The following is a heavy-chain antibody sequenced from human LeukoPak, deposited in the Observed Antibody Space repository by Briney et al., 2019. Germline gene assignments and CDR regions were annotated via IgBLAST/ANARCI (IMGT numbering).Heavy chain of an antibody. D-gene: IGHD6-13*01. CDR1: GFPFSSYG. V-gene: IGHV3-30*02. J-gene: IGHJ4*02. Sequence: GGSLRLSCAASGFPFSSYGMHWVRHAPGKGLEWVAFIWYDGSNKYYADSVKGRLTISRDNYKNTLYLQMNSLRAEDTAVYYCAKPIGADSSSWYYLDYWGQGTLVTVSS. CDR3: AKPIGADSSSWYYLDY. CDR2: IWYDGSNK.